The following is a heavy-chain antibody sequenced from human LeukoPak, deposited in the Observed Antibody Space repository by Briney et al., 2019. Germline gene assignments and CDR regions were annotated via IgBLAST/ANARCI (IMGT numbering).Heavy chain of an antibody. Sequence: ASVKVSCKPSEYTFSDFYLNWVRQAPGQGLEWMAWINPFSDARSYAQKSQGRVTMTWDMSTTTVFMELSRLRSDDTAVYYCATSTNPPPPDPWGQGTLVTVSS. CDR2: INPFSDAR. CDR3: ATSTNPPPPDP. J-gene: IGHJ5*02. V-gene: IGHV1-2*02. D-gene: IGHD1-1*01. CDR1: EYTFSDFY.